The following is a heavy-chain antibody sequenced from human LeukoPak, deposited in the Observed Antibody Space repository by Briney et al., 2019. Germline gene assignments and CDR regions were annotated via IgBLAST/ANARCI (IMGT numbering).Heavy chain of an antibody. CDR1: GYTFTSYG. Sequence: GASVKVSCKASGYTFTSYGISWVRQAPGQGLEWMGWISAYNGNTNYAQKHQGRVTMTTDTSTSTAYMELRSLRSDDTAVYYCARAIVLMVYSDFDYWGQGTLVTVSS. CDR2: ISAYNGNT. V-gene: IGHV1-18*01. J-gene: IGHJ4*02. CDR3: ARAIVLMVYSDFDY. D-gene: IGHD2-8*01.